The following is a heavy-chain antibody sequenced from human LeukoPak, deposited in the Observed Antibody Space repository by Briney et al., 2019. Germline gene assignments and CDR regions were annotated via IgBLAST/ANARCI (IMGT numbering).Heavy chain of an antibody. CDR2: FDPEDGET. Sequence: ASVKVSCKVSGYTLTELSMHWVRQAPGKGLEWMGGFDPEDGETIYAQKFQGRVTMTEDTSTDTAYMELSSLRSEDTAVYYCATARHPKEGAAYYDFWSGYEKLVYAFDIWGQGTMVTVSS. CDR1: GYTLTELS. CDR3: ATARHPKEGAAYYDFWSGYEKLVYAFDI. D-gene: IGHD3-3*01. V-gene: IGHV1-24*01. J-gene: IGHJ3*02.